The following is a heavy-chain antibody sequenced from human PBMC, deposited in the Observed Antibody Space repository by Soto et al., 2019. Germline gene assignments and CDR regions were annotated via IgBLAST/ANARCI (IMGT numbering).Heavy chain of an antibody. CDR2: IYYSGNT. V-gene: IGHV4-30-4*01. Sequence: LSLTCTVSGGSTSSDNYWSWIRQPPGKGLEWIGHIYYSGNTDYNPPLKSRLAISIDTSKNQFSLKLSSVAAADTAVYFCAREGGESSDGLYYFDSWGQGSLVTVSS. CDR3: AREGGESSDGLYYFDS. D-gene: IGHD3-16*01. J-gene: IGHJ4*02. CDR1: GGSTSSDNY.